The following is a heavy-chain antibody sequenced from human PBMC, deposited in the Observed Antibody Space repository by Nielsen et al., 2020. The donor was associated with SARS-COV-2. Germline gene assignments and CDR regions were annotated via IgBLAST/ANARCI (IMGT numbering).Heavy chain of an antibody. CDR3: ARDSGGSYDL. CDR2: IKSQSHGSST. J-gene: IGHJ5*02. Sequence: GGSLRHSCAASGFTFSSYWMSWVRQAPGKGLEYVATIKSQSHGSSTSYISSVRGRFTISRDNSKNILYLQMDSLRAEDMAVYYCARDSGGSYDLWGHGTLVTVSS. V-gene: IGHV3-64*01. D-gene: IGHD1-26*01. CDR1: GFTFSSYW.